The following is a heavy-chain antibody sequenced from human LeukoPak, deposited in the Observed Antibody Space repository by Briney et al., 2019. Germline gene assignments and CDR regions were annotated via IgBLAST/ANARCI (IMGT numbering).Heavy chain of an antibody. CDR2: INGGGGNT. V-gene: IGHV3-23*01. Sequence: PGGSLRLSCAASGFTFNSYVMSWVRQAPGKGLEWVSAINGGGGNTYYADSVTGRFTISRDNSKNMMYLQMNSLRADDTAVYYCAKSVVVITFRFDDWGQGALVTVSS. J-gene: IGHJ4*02. CDR3: AKSVVVITFRFDD. D-gene: IGHD2-15*01. CDR1: GFTFNSYV.